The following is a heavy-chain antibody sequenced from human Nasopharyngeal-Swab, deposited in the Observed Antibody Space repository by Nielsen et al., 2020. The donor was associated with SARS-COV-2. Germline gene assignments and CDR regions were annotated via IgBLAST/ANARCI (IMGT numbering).Heavy chain of an antibody. D-gene: IGHD4-11*01. CDR3: AKDWAVTYNWFDP. CDR2: TSWNSGSI. CDR1: GFTFDDYA. Sequence: SLKISCAASGFTFDDYAMHWVRQAPGKGLEWVSGTSWNSGSIGYADSVKGRFTISRDNAKNSLYLQMNSLRAEDTALYYCAKDWAVTYNWFDPWGQGTLVTVSS. J-gene: IGHJ5*02. V-gene: IGHV3-9*01.